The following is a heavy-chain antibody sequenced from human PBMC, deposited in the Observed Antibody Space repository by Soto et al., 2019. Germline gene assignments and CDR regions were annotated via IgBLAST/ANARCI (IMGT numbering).Heavy chain of an antibody. D-gene: IGHD6-6*01. CDR3: AREGAAPYYYYGMDV. J-gene: IGHJ6*02. CDR2: IYYSGST. Sequence: QVQLQESGPGLVKPSQTLSLTCTVSGGSISSGGYFWSWIRQHPGKGLEWIGFIYYSGSTYYNPSPLSRGTTSAVASKNQFSPQLSSATAAAAAVYYCAREGAAPYYYYGMDVWGQGTTVTVSS. CDR1: GGSISSGGYF. V-gene: IGHV4-31*03.